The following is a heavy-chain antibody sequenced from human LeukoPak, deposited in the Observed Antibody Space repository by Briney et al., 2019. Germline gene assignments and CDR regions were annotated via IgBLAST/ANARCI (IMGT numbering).Heavy chain of an antibody. CDR2: ISWNSGSI. Sequence: GGSLRLSCAASGFTFDDYAMHWVRQAPGKGLEWVSGISWNSGSIGYADSVKGRFTISRDNAKNSLYLQMNSLRAEDTALYYCAKARLTTTVDDAFDIWGQGTMVTVSS. V-gene: IGHV3-9*01. CDR1: GFTFDDYA. J-gene: IGHJ3*02. D-gene: IGHD4-17*01. CDR3: AKARLTTTVDDAFDI.